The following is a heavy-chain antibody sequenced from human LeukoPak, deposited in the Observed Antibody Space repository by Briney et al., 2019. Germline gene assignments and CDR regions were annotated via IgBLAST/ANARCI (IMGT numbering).Heavy chain of an antibody. CDR2: IKQDGSEK. CDR1: GITFSAYA. V-gene: IGHV3-7*01. CDR3: ARVVVVVAATLDYYYYMDV. Sequence: GGSLRLSCAASGITFSAYAMSWVRQAPGKGLEWVANIKQDGSEKYYVDSVKGRFTISRDNAKNSLYLQMNSLRAEDTAVYYCARVVVVVAATLDYYYYMDVWGKGTTVTVSS. J-gene: IGHJ6*03. D-gene: IGHD2-15*01.